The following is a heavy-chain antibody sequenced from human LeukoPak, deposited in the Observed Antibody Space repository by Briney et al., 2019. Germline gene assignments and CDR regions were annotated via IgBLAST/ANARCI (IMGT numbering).Heavy chain of an antibody. CDR1: GYTFTGYY. CDR3: ARDQEGFDY. Sequence: ASVKVSRKASGYTFTGYYMHWVRQAPGQRLEWMGWINPNSGGTNYAQKFQGWVTMTRDTSTSTVHKELSGLRSEDTAVYYCARDQEGFDYWGQGTLVTVSS. V-gene: IGHV1-2*04. J-gene: IGHJ4*02. CDR2: INPNSGGT.